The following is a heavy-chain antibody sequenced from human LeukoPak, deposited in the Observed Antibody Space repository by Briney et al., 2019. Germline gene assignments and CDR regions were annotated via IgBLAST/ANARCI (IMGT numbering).Heavy chain of an antibody. V-gene: IGHV4-39*01. CDR3: ARHANYFYYDSSGGAFDI. D-gene: IGHD3-22*01. Sequence: SETLSLTCTVSGGSLSSSVYYWGWVRQPPGRGLEWIGSIYYSGSTYYNPSLKSRVTISVDTSKNQFSLKLSSVTAADTAVYYCARHANYFYYDSSGGAFDIWGQGTMVTVSS. J-gene: IGHJ3*02. CDR2: IYYSGST. CDR1: GGSLSSSVYY.